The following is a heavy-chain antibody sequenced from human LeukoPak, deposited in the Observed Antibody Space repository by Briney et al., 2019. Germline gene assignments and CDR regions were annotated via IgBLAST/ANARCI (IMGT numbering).Heavy chain of an antibody. CDR2: IYYSGST. D-gene: IGHD3-16*02. CDR3: ARSHYDYVWGSYRYSYPDY. V-gene: IGHV4-61*01. CDR1: GGSVSSGSYY. J-gene: IGHJ4*02. Sequence: SETLSLTCTVSGGSVSSGSYYWSWIRQPPGKGLEWIGYIYYSGSTNYNPSLKSRVTKSVDTSKNQFSLKLSSVTAADTAVYYCARSHYDYVWGSYRYSYPDYWGQGTLVTVSS.